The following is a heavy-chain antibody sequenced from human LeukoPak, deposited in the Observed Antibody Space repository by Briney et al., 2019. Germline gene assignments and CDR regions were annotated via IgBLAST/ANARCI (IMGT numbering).Heavy chain of an antibody. CDR2: IYYSGNS. V-gene: IGHV4-59*01. D-gene: IGHD1-1*01. Sequence: PSETLSLTCTVSGVSISWYYWSWIRQPPGKGLEWIGYIYYSGNSDYNPSLKSRVSISVDTSKNQLSLKLSSVTAADTAVYYCARARSNNWHVDYWGQGTLVTVSS. CDR1: GVSISWYY. J-gene: IGHJ4*02. CDR3: ARARSNNWHVDY.